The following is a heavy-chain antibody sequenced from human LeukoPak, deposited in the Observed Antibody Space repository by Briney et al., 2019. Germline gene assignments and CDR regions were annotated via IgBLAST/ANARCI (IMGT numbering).Heavy chain of an antibody. D-gene: IGHD3-10*01. CDR2: ISYSGNT. Sequence: SETLSLTCSVSGDSISRRSSYWTWIRQPAGRGLEWIGTISYSGNTYYNSSLKSRVTISVDTSKNQFSLKLSSVTAADTAVYYCARGWTGSLNNFDYWGQGTLVTVSS. J-gene: IGHJ4*02. V-gene: IGHV4-39*01. CDR1: GDSISRRSSY. CDR3: ARGWTGSLNNFDY.